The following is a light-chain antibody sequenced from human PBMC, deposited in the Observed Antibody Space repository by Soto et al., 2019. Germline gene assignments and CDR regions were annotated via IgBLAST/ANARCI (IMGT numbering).Light chain of an antibody. Sequence: EIVLTQSPATLSLSPGERATLSCRASQSVSNYLAWYQQKPGQAPRLLIYDASNRATGIPPRFSGSGSGTEFTVTMSNLEPEDCGVYYGQHSSDWMYILGQGP. CDR2: DAS. V-gene: IGKV3-11*01. CDR3: QHSSDWMYI. J-gene: IGKJ2*01. CDR1: QSVSNY.